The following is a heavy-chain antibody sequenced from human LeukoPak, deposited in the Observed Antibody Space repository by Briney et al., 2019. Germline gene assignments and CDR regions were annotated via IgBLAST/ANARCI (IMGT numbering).Heavy chain of an antibody. J-gene: IGHJ4*02. V-gene: IGHV4-61*02. D-gene: IGHD3-22*01. CDR3: ARDGYDSSGHAFDY. CDR1: GGSISSGSYY. CDR2: IYTSGST. Sequence: KPSETLSLTCTVSGGSISSGSYYWSWIRQPAGKGLEWIGRIYTSGSTNHNPSLKSRVTILVDTSKNQFSLKLSSVTAADTAVYYCARDGYDSSGHAFDYWGQGTLVTVSS.